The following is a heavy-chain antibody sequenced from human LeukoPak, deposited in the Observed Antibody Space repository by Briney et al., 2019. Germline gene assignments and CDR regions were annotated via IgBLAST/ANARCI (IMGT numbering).Heavy chain of an antibody. J-gene: IGHJ4*02. CDR2: IYTSGST. Sequence: ASQTLSLTCTVSGGSISSGSYYWSWIRQPPGKGLEWIGRIYTSGSTNYNPSLRSRVTISVDTSKNQFSLKLSSVTAADTAVYYCARFTPTMVRGVAYYFDYWGQGTLVTVSS. V-gene: IGHV4-61*02. CDR3: ARFTPTMVRGVAYYFDY. D-gene: IGHD3-10*01. CDR1: GGSISSGSYY.